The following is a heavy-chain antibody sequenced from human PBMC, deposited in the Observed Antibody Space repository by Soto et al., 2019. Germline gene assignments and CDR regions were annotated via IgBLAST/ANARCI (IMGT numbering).Heavy chain of an antibody. V-gene: IGHV3-23*01. J-gene: IGHJ4*02. CDR3: AKDRPISSAAKFFQY. Sequence: EVQLLESGGGLEQPGGSLRLSCAASGFTFSTYAMSWVRQSPGKGLEWVSAITGTGSTAYYSDSVKGRFTISRDNFKNTLSLQMNSLRAEETAVYYCAKDRPISSAAKFFQYWGQGTLVTVSS. CDR1: GFTFSTYA. D-gene: IGHD2-2*01. CDR2: ITGTGSTA.